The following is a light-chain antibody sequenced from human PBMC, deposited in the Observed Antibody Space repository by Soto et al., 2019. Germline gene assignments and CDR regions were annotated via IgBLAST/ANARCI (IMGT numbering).Light chain of an antibody. CDR2: DDY. J-gene: IGLJ2*01. CDR1: SSNIGNNY. CDR3: GTWDTRLYTVV. Sequence: QSVLTQPPSVSAAPGQKVTISCSGSSSNIGNNYVSWYQQLPGTAPKFLIYDDYKRPSGIPDRFSGSKSGTSATLVITGLQTGDEADYYCGTWDTRLYTVVFGGGTKVTVL. V-gene: IGLV1-51*01.